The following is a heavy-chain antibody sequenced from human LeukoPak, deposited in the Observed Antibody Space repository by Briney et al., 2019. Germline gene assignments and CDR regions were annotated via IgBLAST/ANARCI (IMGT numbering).Heavy chain of an antibody. Sequence: SSETLSLTCTVSGDSISSYYWSWIRQPAGKGLEWIGRIYSSGSTNYNPSLKSRVTMSVDTSKNQFSLKLSSVTAADTAVYYCTKYSSGWYGGLNAFDIWGQGTMVTVSS. J-gene: IGHJ3*02. CDR3: TKYSSGWYGGLNAFDI. CDR2: IYSSGST. D-gene: IGHD6-19*01. V-gene: IGHV4-4*07. CDR1: GDSISSYY.